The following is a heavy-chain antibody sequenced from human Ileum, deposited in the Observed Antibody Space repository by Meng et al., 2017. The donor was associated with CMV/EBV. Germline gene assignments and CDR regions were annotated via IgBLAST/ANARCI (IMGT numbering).Heavy chain of an antibody. CDR2: TNEDGSDK. V-gene: IGHV3-7*01. J-gene: IGHJ4*02. CDR1: GSSFSNSW. D-gene: IGHD2-8*01. CDR3: ASTGPLYGLYFCY. Sequence: GGSLRLSCAASGSSFSNSWMIWVRRAPGKGLEWVAKTNEDGSDKYYVDSVKGRFTIFRDNAKNSVYLQMNSLRAEDTAVYYCASTGPLYGLYFCYWGQGTLVTSPQ.